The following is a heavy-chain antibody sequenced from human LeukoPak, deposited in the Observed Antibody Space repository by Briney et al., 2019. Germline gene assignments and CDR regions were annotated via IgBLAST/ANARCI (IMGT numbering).Heavy chain of an antibody. CDR3: ARGEERRATTIDY. V-gene: IGHV3-53*01. CDR2: LYSGGST. J-gene: IGHJ4*02. Sequence: PGGSLRLSCAASGFSVSSNYMTWVRQAPGKGLEWVSGLYSGGSTYYADSVKGRFTISRDNFKNTLYLQMNSLRAEDTAVYYCARGEERRATTIDYWGQGTLVTVSS. CDR1: GFSVSSNY. D-gene: IGHD5-12*01.